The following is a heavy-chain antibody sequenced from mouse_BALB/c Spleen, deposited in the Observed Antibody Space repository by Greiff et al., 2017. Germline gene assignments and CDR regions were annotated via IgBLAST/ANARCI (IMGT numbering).Heavy chain of an antibody. D-gene: IGHD2-3*01. CDR1: GYTFTSYY. V-gene: IGHV1S81*02. J-gene: IGHJ4*01. CDR2: INPSNGGT. CDR3: TRGLLRLYYYAMDY. Sequence: QVQLQQPGAELVKPGASVKLSCKASGYTFTSYYMYWVKQRPGQGLEWIGGINPSNGGTNFNEKFKSKATLTVDKSSSTAYMQLSSLTSEDSAVYYCTRGLLRLYYYAMDYWGQGTSVTVSS.